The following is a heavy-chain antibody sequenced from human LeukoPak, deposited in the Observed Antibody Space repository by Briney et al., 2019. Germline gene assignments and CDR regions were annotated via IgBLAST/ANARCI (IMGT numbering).Heavy chain of an antibody. CDR2: ISWNSGSI. Sequence: GGSLRLSCAASGITFHDYAMHWVRQAPGKGLEWLSGISWNSGSIGYADSVKGRFTISRDNAKNSLYLQMNSLRAEDMALYYCARVRAVAGTWDAFDTWGQGTMVTVSS. J-gene: IGHJ3*02. V-gene: IGHV3-9*03. CDR3: ARVRAVAGTWDAFDT. D-gene: IGHD6-19*01. CDR1: GITFHDYA.